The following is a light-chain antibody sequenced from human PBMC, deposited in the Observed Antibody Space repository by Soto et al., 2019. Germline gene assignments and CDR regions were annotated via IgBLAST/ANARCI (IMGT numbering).Light chain of an antibody. CDR2: DAF. V-gene: IGKV3-11*01. J-gene: IGKJ2*01. CDR1: QSVSSN. Sequence: EIVLTQSPATLSLSPGERATLSCRASQSVSSNLAWYQQKLGQAPRLLIYDAFNRATGIPARFSGSGSGTDFTLTISSLEPEDFAVYYCQQRSSWPTFGQGTKLEI. CDR3: QQRSSWPT.